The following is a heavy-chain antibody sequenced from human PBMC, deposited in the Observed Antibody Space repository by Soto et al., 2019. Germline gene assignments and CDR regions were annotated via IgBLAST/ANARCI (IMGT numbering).Heavy chain of an antibody. D-gene: IGHD3-10*01. CDR3: AKKVNSGSGSQYFDY. V-gene: IGHV3-30-3*02. CDR1: GFTFSWNG. Sequence: QVQLVESGGDVVQPGGSLRLSCAASGFTFSWNGMHWVRQAPGKGLEWVAVISNAGTEEYYADSVKGRFTISRDNSKSTVFLQMNSLRAEDTAIYYCAKKVNSGSGSQYFDYWGQGTLVTVSS. J-gene: IGHJ4*02. CDR2: ISNAGTEE.